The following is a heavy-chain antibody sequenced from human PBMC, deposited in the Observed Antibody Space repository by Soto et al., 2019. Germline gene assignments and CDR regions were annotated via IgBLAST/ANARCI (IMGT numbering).Heavy chain of an antibody. V-gene: IGHV3-21*01. D-gene: IGHD3-10*01. CDR1: GFTFSSYS. CDR2: ISSSSSYI. J-gene: IGHJ6*03. CDR3: AREGVMGSGRAYYYYMDV. Sequence: EVQLVESGGGLVKPGGSLRLSCAASGFTFSSYSMNWVRQAPGKGLEWVSSISSSSSYIYYADSVKGRFTISRDNAKNTLYLQMNSLRAEDTAVYYCAREGVMGSGRAYYYYMDVWGKGTTVTVSS.